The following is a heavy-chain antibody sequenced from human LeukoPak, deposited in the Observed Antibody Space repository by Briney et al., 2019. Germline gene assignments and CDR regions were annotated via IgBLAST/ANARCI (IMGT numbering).Heavy chain of an antibody. J-gene: IGHJ4*02. CDR2: IYHSGST. CDR1: GGSISSGGYY. CDR3: ARGYYDSSGYPEGFDY. V-gene: IGHV4-30-2*01. D-gene: IGHD3-22*01. Sequence: SQTLSLTCTVSGGSISSGGYYWSWIRQPPGKGLEWIGYIYHSGSTYYNPSLKSRVTTSVDRSKNQFSLKLSSVTAADTAVYYCARGYYDSSGYPEGFDYWGQGTLVTVSS.